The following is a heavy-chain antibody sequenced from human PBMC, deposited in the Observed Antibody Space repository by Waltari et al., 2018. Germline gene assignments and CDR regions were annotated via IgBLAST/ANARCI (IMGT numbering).Heavy chain of an antibody. CDR1: GFTFSSYG. Sequence: QVQLVESGGGVVQPGRSLRLSCEASGFTFSSYGMHWVRQAPGKGVEWVAIIGYDGSTKYYADSVKGRFTISRDNSKNTLFLQMDSLRVEDTAVYYCAKQGSASLKWFDPWGLGTLVTVSS. D-gene: IGHD2-2*01. CDR3: AKQGSASLKWFDP. V-gene: IGHV3-33*06. CDR2: IGYDGSTK. J-gene: IGHJ5*02.